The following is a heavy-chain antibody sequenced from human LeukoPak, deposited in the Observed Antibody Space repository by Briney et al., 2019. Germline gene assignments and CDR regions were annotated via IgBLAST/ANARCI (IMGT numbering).Heavy chain of an antibody. Sequence: ASVKVSCKASGYTFTSYDINWVRQATGQGLEWMGWMNPNSGNTGYAQKFQGRVTMTRNTSISTAYMELSSLRSEDTAVYYCARHEYSGSYYGLSWFDPWGQGTLVTVSS. CDR3: ARHEYSGSYYGLSWFDP. CDR1: GYTFTSYD. CDR2: MNPNSGNT. J-gene: IGHJ5*02. V-gene: IGHV1-8*01. D-gene: IGHD1-26*01.